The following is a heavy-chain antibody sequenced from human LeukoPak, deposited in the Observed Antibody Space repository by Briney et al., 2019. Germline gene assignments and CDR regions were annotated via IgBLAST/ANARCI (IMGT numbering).Heavy chain of an antibody. V-gene: IGHV3-21*01. Sequence: GGSLRLSCAASGFTFSSYSMNWVRQAPGKGLEWVSSINSSSGYIYYADSVKGRFTISRDNAKKSLYLQMNSLRAEDTAVYYCAREENYKVDYWGQGTLVTVSS. CDR3: AREENYKVDY. CDR2: INSSSGYI. D-gene: IGHD1-7*01. J-gene: IGHJ4*02. CDR1: GFTFSSYS.